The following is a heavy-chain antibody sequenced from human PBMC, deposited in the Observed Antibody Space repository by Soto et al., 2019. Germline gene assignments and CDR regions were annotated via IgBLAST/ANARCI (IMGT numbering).Heavy chain of an antibody. D-gene: IGHD2-8*01. CDR3: TKYPLGYCTASTCWGYFDS. Sequence: EVQLVESGGALVKPGGSLRLSCAVSGFTFTNAWMSWVRQAPVKGLEWVGRMYSESDGGTTEYAAAVKGRFTISRDDSENTLFLQMNSLKTEDTAVYYCTKYPLGYCTASTCWGYFDSWGLGTLVTVSS. CDR2: MYSESDGGTT. V-gene: IGHV3-15*02. CDR1: GFTFTNAW. J-gene: IGHJ4*02.